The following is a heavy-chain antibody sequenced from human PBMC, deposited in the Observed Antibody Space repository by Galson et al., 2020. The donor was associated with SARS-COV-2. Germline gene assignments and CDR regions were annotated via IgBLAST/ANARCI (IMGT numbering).Heavy chain of an antibody. CDR3: ARADVDIVASFDY. Sequence: ASVKVSCKASGYTFTSYGISWVRPAPAQGIEGLGWISAYNGNTNYAQKLQGRVTMTTDTSTSTAYMELRSLRSDDTAVYCCARADVDIVASFDYGGQGTLVTVSS. CDR2: ISAYNGNT. D-gene: IGHD5-12*01. V-gene: IGHV1-18*01. J-gene: IGHJ4*02. CDR1: GYTFTSYG.